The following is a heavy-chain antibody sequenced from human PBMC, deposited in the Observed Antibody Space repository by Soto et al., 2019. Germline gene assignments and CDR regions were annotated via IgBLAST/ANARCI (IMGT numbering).Heavy chain of an antibody. CDR1: GFPFSGYG. CDR3: AKVLAVEQVEGYHYYGLDI. V-gene: IGHV3-30*18. J-gene: IGHJ6*02. CDR2: ISYDGSNQ. Sequence: GGSLRLSXVASGFPFSGYGFHWVRQAPGKGLEWVALISYDGSNQYYADSVRGRFTISRDNSKNTMYLEMHSLRAEDTAIYYCAKVLAVEQVEGYHYYGLDIWGQGTTVTVSS. D-gene: IGHD6-19*01.